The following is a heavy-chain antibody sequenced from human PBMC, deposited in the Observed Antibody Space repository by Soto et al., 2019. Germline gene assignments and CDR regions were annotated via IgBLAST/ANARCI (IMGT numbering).Heavy chain of an antibody. CDR2: IYYSGST. CDR3: ASQQDCSSTSCYLGWFDP. V-gene: IGHV4-59*08. D-gene: IGHD2-2*01. CDR1: GGSISSYY. J-gene: IGHJ5*02. Sequence: QVQLQESGPGLVKPSETLSLTCTVSGGSISSYYWSWIRQPPGKGLEWIGYIYYSGSTNYNPSLKRRVTLSVDTATNQFSLKLSSVTAADTAVYYCASQQDCSSTSCYLGWFDPWGQGTLVTVSS.